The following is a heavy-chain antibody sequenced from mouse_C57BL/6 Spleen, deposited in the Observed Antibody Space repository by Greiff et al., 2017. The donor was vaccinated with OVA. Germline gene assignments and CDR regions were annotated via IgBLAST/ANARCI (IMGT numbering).Heavy chain of an antibody. Sequence: VKLVESGAELMKPGASVKLSCKATGYTFTGYWIAWVKQRPGHGLEWIGEILPGSGSTNYNEKFKGKATFTADTSSNTAYMQLSSLTTEDSAVDYCARGGYSNYEGAMDYWGQGTSVTVSS. D-gene: IGHD2-5*01. V-gene: IGHV1-9*01. CDR3: ARGGYSNYEGAMDY. CDR1: GYTFTGYW. J-gene: IGHJ4*01. CDR2: ILPGSGST.